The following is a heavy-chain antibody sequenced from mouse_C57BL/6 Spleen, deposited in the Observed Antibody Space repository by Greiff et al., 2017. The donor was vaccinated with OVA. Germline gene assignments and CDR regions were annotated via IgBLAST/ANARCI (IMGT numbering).Heavy chain of an antibody. CDR2: IDPSDSYT. CDR1: GYTFTSYW. CDR3: ARGNYGNYVFYAMDY. Sequence: VKLQQSGAELVKPGASVKLSCKASGYTFTSYWMQWVKQRPGQGLEWIGEIDPSDSYTNYNQKFKGKATLTVDTSSSTAYMQLSSLTSEDSAVYYCARGNYGNYVFYAMDYWGQGTSVTVSS. D-gene: IGHD2-1*01. V-gene: IGHV1-50*01. J-gene: IGHJ4*01.